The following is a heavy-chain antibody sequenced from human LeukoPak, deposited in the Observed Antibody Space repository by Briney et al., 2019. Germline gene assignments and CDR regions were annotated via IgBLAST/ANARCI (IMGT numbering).Heavy chain of an antibody. CDR3: ARGHNGYRENYFDD. CDR1: GYTFINYG. D-gene: IGHD5-18*01. CDR2: VSAYNGNT. J-gene: IGHJ4*02. Sequence: ASVKVSCKAAGYTFINYGINWVRQAPGQGGEGMGGVSAYNGNTNYAQKFQGRGTMTKDTSTTTAYMALRSLPSDHTAIYYRARGHNGYRENYFDDWGLGTLVTVSS. V-gene: IGHV1-18*01.